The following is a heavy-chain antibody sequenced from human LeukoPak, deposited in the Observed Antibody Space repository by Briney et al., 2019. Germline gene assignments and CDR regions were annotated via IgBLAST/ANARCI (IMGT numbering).Heavy chain of an antibody. Sequence: GGSLRLSCAASGFTFSSYAMSWVRQAPGKGLEWASAISGSGGSTYYADSVKGRFTISRDNSKNTLYLQMNSLRAEDTAVYYCAKDAAPGSSWRHGVYYFDYWGLGTLVTVSS. CDR3: AKDAAPGSSWRHGVYYFDY. V-gene: IGHV3-23*01. CDR2: ISGSGGST. J-gene: IGHJ4*02. D-gene: IGHD6-13*01. CDR1: GFTFSSYA.